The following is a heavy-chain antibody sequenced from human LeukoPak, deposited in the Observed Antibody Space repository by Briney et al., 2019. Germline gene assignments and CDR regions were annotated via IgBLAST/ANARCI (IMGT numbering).Heavy chain of an antibody. CDR1: GCSISSYY. D-gene: IGHD1-26*01. Sequence: SETLPLTCTGSGCSISSYYWSWIRQPPGKGLEWIGYIYYSGSTNYNPSLKSRVTISVDTSKNQFSLKLSSVTAADTAVYYCARTGPHNSGSYLVRAFDIWGQGTMVTVSS. J-gene: IGHJ3*02. CDR3: ARTGPHNSGSYLVRAFDI. CDR2: IYYSGST. V-gene: IGHV4-59*08.